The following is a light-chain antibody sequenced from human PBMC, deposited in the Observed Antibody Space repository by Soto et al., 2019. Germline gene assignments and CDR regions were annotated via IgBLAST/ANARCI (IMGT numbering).Light chain of an antibody. CDR3: QKYNSAPLT. J-gene: IGKJ4*01. CDR1: QDISNS. Sequence: DIQMTQSPSSLSASVGDRVTITCRASQDISNSLAWYQQKPGKVPKVLIYAASILQSGVPARFSGSGSGTDFTLTISSLQPEDVATYYCQKYNSAPLTFGGGTKVGI. CDR2: AAS. V-gene: IGKV1-27*01.